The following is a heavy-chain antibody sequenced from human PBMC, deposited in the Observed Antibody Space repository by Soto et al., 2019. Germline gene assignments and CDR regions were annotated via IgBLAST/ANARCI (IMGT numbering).Heavy chain of an antibody. J-gene: IGHJ4*02. D-gene: IGHD4-4*01. CDR1: GGSFITYD. CDR3: ARGIFDYSTYYFDY. CDR2: ITTIFRTA. Sequence: QVQLVQSGAEVKKPGSSVKVSCKASGGSFITYDITWVRQAPGQGPEWMGGITTIFRTANYAQKFQGRVTITADESTSTAYMELSSLRSEDTAIYYCARGIFDYSTYYFDYWGQGTLITVSS. V-gene: IGHV1-69*12.